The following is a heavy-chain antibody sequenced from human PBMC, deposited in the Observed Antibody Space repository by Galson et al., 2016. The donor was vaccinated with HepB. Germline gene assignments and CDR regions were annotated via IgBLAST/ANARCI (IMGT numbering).Heavy chain of an antibody. V-gene: IGHV4-4*02. J-gene: IGHJ4*02. CDR3: VGGKLASGWPY. CDR2: IYHTGST. D-gene: IGHD4-23*01. Sequence: SETLSLTCAVSGDSISRDTWWSWVRQPPGKGLEWIGEIYHTGSTNYNPSLKNRVTISLDKSRNQFSLRLTSVTAADTAVYYCVGGKLASGWPYWGQGNFVRVSS. CDR1: GDSISRDTW.